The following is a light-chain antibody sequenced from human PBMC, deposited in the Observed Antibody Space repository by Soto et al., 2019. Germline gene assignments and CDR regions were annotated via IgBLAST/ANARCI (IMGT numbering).Light chain of an antibody. Sequence: EILMTQSPATLSVSPGERATLSCRASHTVSRNLAWYQQKPGQTPRLLIYGASARATGTPARFSGSGSGTEYTLTISSVQSEDFAVYYCQHYNNWHQWTFGQGTKVEIK. J-gene: IGKJ1*01. CDR1: HTVSRN. CDR3: QHYNNWHQWT. CDR2: GAS. V-gene: IGKV3-15*01.